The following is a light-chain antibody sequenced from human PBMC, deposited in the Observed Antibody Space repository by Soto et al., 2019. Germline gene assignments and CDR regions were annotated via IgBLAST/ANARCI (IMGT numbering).Light chain of an antibody. Sequence: QSALTQPASVSGSPGQSITISCTGTSSDIGGYNYVSWYQQHPGNAPKLIIYDVTNRPSGVSNRFSGSKSGNTASLTISGLRAEDEADYYCSSWTSRTTQVLGGGTKLTVL. J-gene: IGLJ3*02. CDR1: SSDIGGYNY. V-gene: IGLV2-14*01. CDR2: DVT. CDR3: SSWTSRTTQV.